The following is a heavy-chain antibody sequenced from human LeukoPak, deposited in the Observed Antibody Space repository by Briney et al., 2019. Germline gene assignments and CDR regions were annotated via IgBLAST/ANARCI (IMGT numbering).Heavy chain of an antibody. Sequence: GGSLRLSCAASGFTFDDYAMHWVRQAPGKGLEWVSGISWNSGSIGYAVSVKGRFTISRDNAKNSLYLQMNSLRAEDMALYYCAKDIDSGFSGTPCYFAYWGQGTLVTVSS. V-gene: IGHV3-9*03. CDR1: GFTFDDYA. CDR2: ISWNSGSI. J-gene: IGHJ4*02. D-gene: IGHD2/OR15-2a*01. CDR3: AKDIDSGFSGTPCYFAY.